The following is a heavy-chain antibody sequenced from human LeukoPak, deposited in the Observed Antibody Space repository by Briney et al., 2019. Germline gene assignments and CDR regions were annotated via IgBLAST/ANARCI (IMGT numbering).Heavy chain of an antibody. J-gene: IGHJ4*02. CDR1: GYTFTSYY. V-gene: IGHV1-46*01. CDR2: INPSGGST. D-gene: IGHD2-2*01. Sequence: EASVKVSCKASGYTFTSYYMHWVRQAPGQGLEWMVIINPSGGSTSYAQKFQGRVTMTRDTSTSTVYMELSSLRSEDTAVYYCARPYCSSTSCYEYSLGYWGQGTLVTVSS. CDR3: ARPYCSSTSCYEYSLGY.